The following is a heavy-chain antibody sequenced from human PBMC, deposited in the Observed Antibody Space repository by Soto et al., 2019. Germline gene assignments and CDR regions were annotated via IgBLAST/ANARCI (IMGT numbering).Heavy chain of an antibody. CDR3: ARDRLGSGRYLAFDP. Sequence: SGGTNYNPSLKTRVTISVDTSKNQFSLKLSSVTAADTAVYYCARDRLGSGRYLAFDPWGQGILVTVSS. J-gene: IGHJ5*02. CDR2: SGGT. V-gene: IGHV4-59*01. D-gene: IGHD3-10*01.